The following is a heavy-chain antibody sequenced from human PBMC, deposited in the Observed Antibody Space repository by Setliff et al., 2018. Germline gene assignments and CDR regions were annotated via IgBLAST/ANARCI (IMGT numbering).Heavy chain of an antibody. J-gene: IGHJ4*02. Sequence: PSETLSLTCTVSGGSISTNSYYWGWIRQPPGKGLEWIGTVYDSGTTYYNPSLKSRVTIFVDTSKNQFSLNLNSVTAADTGVYYCASCRYQVPYDYWGQGILVTVSS. CDR1: GGSISTNSYY. V-gene: IGHV4-39*01. CDR2: VYDSGTT. CDR3: ASCRYQVPYDY. D-gene: IGHD2-2*01.